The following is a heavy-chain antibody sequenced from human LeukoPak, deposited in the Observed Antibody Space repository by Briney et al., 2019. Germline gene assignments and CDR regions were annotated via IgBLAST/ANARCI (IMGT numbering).Heavy chain of an antibody. J-gene: IGHJ3*01. CDR1: GYSFTGYY. V-gene: IGHV1-2*02. Sequence: ASVKVSCKASGYSFTGYYMHWVRQAPGQGLEWMGWINPNSGGTNYAQKFQGRVTMTRDTSISTAYMELRSLRSDDTAVYYCARDRFGQLVPWGQGTMVTVSS. CDR3: ARDRFGQLVP. CDR2: INPNSGGT. D-gene: IGHD6-6*01.